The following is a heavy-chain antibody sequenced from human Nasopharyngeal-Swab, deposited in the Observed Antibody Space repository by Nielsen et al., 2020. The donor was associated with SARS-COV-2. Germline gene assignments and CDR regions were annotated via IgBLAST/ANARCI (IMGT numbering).Heavy chain of an antibody. V-gene: IGHV4-34*01. Sequence: WIRQPPGKGLEWIGEINHSGSTNYNPSLKSRVTISVDTSKNQFSLKLRSVTAADTAVYYCARSIAAAGNFPRIRVFPDVWSKGTTVTVSS. J-gene: IGHJ6*04. D-gene: IGHD6-13*01. CDR3: ARSIAAAGNFPRIRVFPDV. CDR2: INHSGST.